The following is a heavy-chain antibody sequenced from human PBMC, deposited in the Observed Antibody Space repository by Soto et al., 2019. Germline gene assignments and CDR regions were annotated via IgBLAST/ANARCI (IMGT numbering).Heavy chain of an antibody. J-gene: IGHJ5*02. Sequence: PSETLSLTCTVSGASISSGGYYWSWVRQDPGKGLEWLGYIYDNGTTYYNPSLKSRVSISRDKSKNQFSLKMTSLTAADTAVYYCASGQVGATTRFDPWGQGTKVTVSS. D-gene: IGHD1-26*01. CDR1: GASISSGGYY. CDR3: ASGQVGATTRFDP. CDR2: IYDNGTT. V-gene: IGHV4-31*03.